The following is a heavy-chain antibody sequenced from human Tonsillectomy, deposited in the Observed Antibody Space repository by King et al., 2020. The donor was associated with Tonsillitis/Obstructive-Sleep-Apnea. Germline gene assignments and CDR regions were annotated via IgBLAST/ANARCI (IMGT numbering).Heavy chain of an antibody. V-gene: IGHV4-4*07. D-gene: IGHD4-17*01. Sequence: VQLQESGPGLVKPSETLSLTCTVSGGSISSYYWSWIRQPAGKGLEWSGRIYTSGSTNYNPSLKSRVTMSVDTSKNQFSLKLSSVTAADTAVYYCARDGGDYGDYRYFDYWGQGTLVTVSS. CDR3: ARDGGDYGDYRYFDY. CDR1: GGSISSYY. CDR2: IYTSGST. J-gene: IGHJ4*02.